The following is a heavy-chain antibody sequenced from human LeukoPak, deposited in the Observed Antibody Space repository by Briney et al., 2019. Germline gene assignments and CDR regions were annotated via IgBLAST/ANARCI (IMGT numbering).Heavy chain of an antibody. CDR2: ISSSSSYI. J-gene: IGHJ6*03. D-gene: IGHD6-19*01. Sequence: GGSLRLSCAASGFTFSSYEMNWVRQAPGKGLEWVSSISSSSSYIYYADSVKGRFTISRDNAKNSLYLQMNSLRAEDTAVYYCAREVVAVAGTEAVYYYYYYMDVWGEGTTVTVSS. V-gene: IGHV3-21*01. CDR3: AREVVAVAGTEAVYYYYYYMDV. CDR1: GFTFSSYE.